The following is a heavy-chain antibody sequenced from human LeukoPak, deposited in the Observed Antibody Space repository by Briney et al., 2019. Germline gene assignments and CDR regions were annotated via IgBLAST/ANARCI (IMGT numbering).Heavy chain of an antibody. D-gene: IGHD7-27*01. J-gene: IGHJ4*02. CDR2: IYHTGST. CDR3: ASRKLGNDY. V-gene: IGHV4-59*02. Sequence: SETLSLTCTISGGSVSDYYWSWIRQSPGKGLEWIGYIYHTGSTSYSPSLKSRVTISADTSQDQFSLKLSSVTAADTAVYYCASRKLGNDYWGQGTLVTVSS. CDR1: GGSVSDYY.